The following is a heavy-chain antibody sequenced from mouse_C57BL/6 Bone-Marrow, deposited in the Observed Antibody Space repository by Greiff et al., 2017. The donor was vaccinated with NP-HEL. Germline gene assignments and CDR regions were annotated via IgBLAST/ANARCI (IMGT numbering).Heavy chain of an antibody. CDR3: ARSDYYGRYWYFDV. Sequence: VKLQESGAELVKPGASVKMSCKASGYTFTTYPIEWMKQNHGKSLEWIGNFHPYNDDTKYNEKFKGKATLTVEKSSSTVYLELSRLTSDDSAVYYCARSDYYGRYWYFDVWGTGTTVTVSS. CDR1: GYTFTTYP. D-gene: IGHD1-1*01. CDR2: FHPYNDDT. J-gene: IGHJ1*03. V-gene: IGHV1-47*01.